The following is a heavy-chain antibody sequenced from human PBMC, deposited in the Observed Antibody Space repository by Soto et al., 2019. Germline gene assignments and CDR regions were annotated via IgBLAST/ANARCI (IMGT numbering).Heavy chain of an antibody. D-gene: IGHD2-2*01. V-gene: IGHV4-31*03. J-gene: IGHJ2*01. CDR1: GGSISTGGYY. CDR3: ARGLVVPEPGGRYWYFDL. CDR2: IYYNGAT. Sequence: QLQLQESGPGLVKPSQTLSLTCTASGGSISTGGYYWNWIRQQPGKGLEWIAYIYYNGATFYSPSLRGRITISVDTSQNQFSLNLSSVTAAATAVYYCARGLVVPEPGGRYWYFDLWGRGALVTVSS.